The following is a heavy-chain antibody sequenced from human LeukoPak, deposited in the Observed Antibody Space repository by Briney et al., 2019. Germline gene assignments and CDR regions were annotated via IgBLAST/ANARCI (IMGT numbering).Heavy chain of an antibody. V-gene: IGHV4-34*01. CDR2: INHSGST. CDR1: GGSLTNSY. J-gene: IGHJ5*02. D-gene: IGHD4-17*01. Sequence: SETLSLTCTVSGGSLTNSYWSWIRQPPGKGLEWIGEINHSGSTNYNPSLKSRVTISVDTSKNQLSLKLSSVTAADTAVYYCARHSTVIVNWFDPWGRGTLVTVSS. CDR3: ARHSTVIVNWFDP.